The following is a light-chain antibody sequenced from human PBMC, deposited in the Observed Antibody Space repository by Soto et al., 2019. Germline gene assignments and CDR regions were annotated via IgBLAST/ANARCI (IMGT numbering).Light chain of an antibody. J-gene: IGKJ5*01. CDR3: MQARQSPIT. Sequence: DIVMPQSPLSLPVTPGEPASISCRSSQSLLHSDGYNYLEWYLQKPGPSPQLLIHVASNRATGVPARFICSGSGTDFTLKISRVEAEDVGVYYCMQARQSPITFGQVTRLEIK. CDR2: VAS. V-gene: IGKV2-28*01. CDR1: QSLLHSDGYNY.